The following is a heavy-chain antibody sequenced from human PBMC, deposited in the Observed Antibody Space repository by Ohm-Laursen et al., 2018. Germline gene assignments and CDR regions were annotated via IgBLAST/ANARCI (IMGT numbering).Heavy chain of an antibody. Sequence: SETLSLTCTVPGGSISSYYWSWIRQPPGKGLEWIGYIYYSGSTNYNPSLKSQVTISVDTSKNQFSLKLSSVTAADTAVYYCARQESSGWYPDYWGQGTLVTVSS. CDR1: GGSISSYY. CDR3: ARQESSGWYPDY. D-gene: IGHD6-19*01. J-gene: IGHJ4*02. CDR2: IYYSGST. V-gene: IGHV4-59*08.